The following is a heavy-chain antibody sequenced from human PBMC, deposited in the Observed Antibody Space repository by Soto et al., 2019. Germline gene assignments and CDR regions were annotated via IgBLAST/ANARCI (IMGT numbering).Heavy chain of an antibody. CDR1: GFTFSSYA. CDR3: AKRGSGSYSID. D-gene: IGHD1-26*01. Sequence: EVQLLESGGGLVQPGGSLRLSCAASGFTFSSYAMSWVRQAPGKGLERVSVISGSGGSTYYADSVKGRFTISRDNSKNTLYLEMNSLRAEDTAVYYCAKRGSGSYSIDCGQGTLVTVSS. J-gene: IGHJ4*02. CDR2: ISGSGGST. V-gene: IGHV3-23*01.